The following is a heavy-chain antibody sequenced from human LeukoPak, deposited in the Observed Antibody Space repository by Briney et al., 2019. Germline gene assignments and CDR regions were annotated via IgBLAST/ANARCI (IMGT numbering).Heavy chain of an antibody. CDR2: INPNSGGT. CDR3: ARGIQYYYHSGAYLDY. J-gene: IGHJ4*02. CDR1: GYTFNGYY. V-gene: IGHV1-2*02. D-gene: IGHD3-22*01. Sequence: ASVKVSCKASGYTFNGYYMHWVRLAPGQGLEWMGWINPNSGGTNYAQKFQGRVTMTRDTSISTAYMELSRLRSDDTAMYYCARGIQYYYHSGAYLDYWGQGTLVTVSS.